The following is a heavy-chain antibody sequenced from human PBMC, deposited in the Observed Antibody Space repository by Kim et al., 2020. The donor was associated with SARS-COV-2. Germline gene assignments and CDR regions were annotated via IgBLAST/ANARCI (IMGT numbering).Heavy chain of an antibody. Sequence: GGSLRLSCAVSGFSMSSYWMHWVSQVPGKGLEWVSRIDHVGSGTSYADSVKGRFTISRDDAKNTVYLQLNSLRAEDTAIYYCTTVFDYWGQGSLVTVSP. CDR3: TTVFDY. V-gene: IGHV3-74*01. CDR2: IDHVGSGT. D-gene: IGHD1-26*01. J-gene: IGHJ4*02. CDR1: GFSMSSYW.